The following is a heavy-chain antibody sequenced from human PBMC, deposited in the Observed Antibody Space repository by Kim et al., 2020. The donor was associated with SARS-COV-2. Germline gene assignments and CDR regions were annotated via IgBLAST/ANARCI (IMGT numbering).Heavy chain of an antibody. CDR2: INHSGST. V-gene: IGHV4-34*01. D-gene: IGHD6-13*01. CDR1: GGSFSGYY. J-gene: IGHJ4*02. Sequence: SETLSLTCAVYGGSFSGYYWTWIRQPPGKGLEWIGEINHSGSTNYNPSLKSRVTISADTSKNQFSLKLSSVTAADTAVYYCARATKLSSSWYGHRPQGGRTFVSWGEGTLVTVSS. CDR3: ARATKLSSSWYGHRPQGGRTFVS.